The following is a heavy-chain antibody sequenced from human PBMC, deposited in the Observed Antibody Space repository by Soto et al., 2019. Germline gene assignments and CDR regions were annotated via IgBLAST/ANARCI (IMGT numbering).Heavy chain of an antibody. D-gene: IGHD6-13*01. CDR1: GFTFSSYG. Sequence: PGGSLRLSCAASGFTFSSYGMHWVRQAPGKGLEWVAVIWYGGSNKYYADSVKGRFTISRDNSKNTLYLQMNSLRAEDTVVYYCARNPLYSSSWYYFDYWGQGTLVTVSS. V-gene: IGHV3-33*01. J-gene: IGHJ4*02. CDR2: IWYGGSNK. CDR3: ARNPLYSSSWYYFDY.